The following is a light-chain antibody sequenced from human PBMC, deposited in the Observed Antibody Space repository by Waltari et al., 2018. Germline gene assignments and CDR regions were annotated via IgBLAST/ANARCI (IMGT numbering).Light chain of an antibody. CDR1: QSVNRY. Sequence: EIVLTQSPATLSLSPGERATLSCRASQSVNRYLAWYQQKPGQAPRLLIYDASNRATGIPARFSGSGSGTDSTLTISSLEPEDFAVYYCQQRSSWLTFGGGTKVEIK. V-gene: IGKV3-11*01. CDR2: DAS. CDR3: QQRSSWLT. J-gene: IGKJ4*01.